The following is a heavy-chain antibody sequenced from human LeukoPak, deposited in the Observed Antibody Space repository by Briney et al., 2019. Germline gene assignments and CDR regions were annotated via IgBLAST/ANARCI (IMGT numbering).Heavy chain of an antibody. J-gene: IGHJ4*02. D-gene: IGHD6-19*01. CDR1: GFTFSSYG. V-gene: IGHV3-33*01. CDR2: IWYDGSNK. CDR3: ARDLAVAGTAFDY. Sequence: PGGSLTLSCAASGFTFSSYGMHWVRQAPGKGLEWVAVIWYDGSNKYYADSVKGRFTISRDNSKNTLYLQMNSLRAEDTAVYYCARDLAVAGTAFDYWGQGTLVTVSS.